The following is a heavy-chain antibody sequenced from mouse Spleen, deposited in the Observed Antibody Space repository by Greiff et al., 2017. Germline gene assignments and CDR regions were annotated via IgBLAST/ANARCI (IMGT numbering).Heavy chain of an antibody. Sequence: QVQLQQSGAELVRPGASVTLSCKASGYTFTDYEMHWVKQTPVHGLEWIGAIDPETGGTAYNQKFKGKATLTADKSSSTAYMELRSLTSEDSAVYYCTRYLSWSLYYAMDYLGQRTSVTFSS. CDR3: TRYLSWSLYYAMDY. J-gene: IGHJ4*01. CDR1: GYTFTDYE. CDR2: IDPETGGT. D-gene: IGHD6-1*01. V-gene: IGHV1-15*01.